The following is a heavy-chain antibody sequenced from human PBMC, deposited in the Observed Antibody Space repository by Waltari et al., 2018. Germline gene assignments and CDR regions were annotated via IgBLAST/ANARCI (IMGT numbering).Heavy chain of an antibody. V-gene: IGHV3-9*01. CDR2: IRWNSGSI. D-gene: IGHD2-2*01. CDR1: GFTFDDYA. J-gene: IGHJ4*02. Sequence: EVQLVESGGGLVQPGRSLRLSCAASGFTFDDYAMHWVRQAPGKGLEWVSGIRWNSGSIGYADSVKGRFTISRDNAKNSLYLQMNSLRAEDTALYYCAKVYCSSTSCPLDYWGQGTLVTVSS. CDR3: AKVYCSSTSCPLDY.